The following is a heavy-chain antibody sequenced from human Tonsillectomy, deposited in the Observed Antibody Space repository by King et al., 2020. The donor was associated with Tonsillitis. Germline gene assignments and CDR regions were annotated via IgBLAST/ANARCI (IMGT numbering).Heavy chain of an antibody. J-gene: IGHJ4*02. D-gene: IGHD1-7*01. Sequence: VQLVESGGGVVQPGRSLRLSCAASGFTFSSYGMHWVRQAPGKGLEWVAVISYDGSNKYYADSVKGRFTISRDNSKNKLYLQMNSLRAAATSVYYCAKDIRSITGTGGYYFDYWGQGTLVTVSS. CDR3: AKDIRSITGTGGYYFDY. V-gene: IGHV3-30*18. CDR2: ISYDGSNK. CDR1: GFTFSSYG.